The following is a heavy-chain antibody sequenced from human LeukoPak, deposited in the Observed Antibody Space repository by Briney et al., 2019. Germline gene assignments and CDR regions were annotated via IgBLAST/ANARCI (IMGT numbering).Heavy chain of an antibody. CDR1: GYSFSNYW. Sequence: GESLKISCKGSGYSFSNYWIGWVRQMPGKGLEWMGIIYPGDSDTKYSPSFQGRVTISADKSISTAYLQWSSLKASDTAMYYCARRDYYDSSDGYWGQGTLVTVSS. D-gene: IGHD3-22*01. J-gene: IGHJ4*02. CDR3: ARRDYYDSSDGY. V-gene: IGHV5-51*01. CDR2: IYPGDSDT.